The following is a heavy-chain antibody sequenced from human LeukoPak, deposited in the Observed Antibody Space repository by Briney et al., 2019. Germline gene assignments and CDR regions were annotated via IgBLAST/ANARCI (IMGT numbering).Heavy chain of an antibody. CDR3: ARDHYYASGIS. CDR2: IYYSGST. CDR1: GGSVSSGSYY. Sequence: SGPTLVKPSETLSLTCTVSGGSVSSGSYYWSWIRQPPGKGLEWIGYIYYSGSTNYIPSLKSRVTISVDTSKNQFSLKLSSVTAADTAVYYCARDHYYASGISWGQGTLVTVSS. J-gene: IGHJ5*02. D-gene: IGHD3-22*01. V-gene: IGHV4-61*01.